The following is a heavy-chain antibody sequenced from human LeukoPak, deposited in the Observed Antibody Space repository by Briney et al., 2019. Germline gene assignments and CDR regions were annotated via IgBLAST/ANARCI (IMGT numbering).Heavy chain of an antibody. J-gene: IGHJ4*02. V-gene: IGHV4-39*01. D-gene: IGHD7-27*01. CDR1: GGSISSSSYY. CDR3: ARHNWGLDY. Sequence: SETLSLTCTVSGGSISSSSYYWGWIRQPPGKGLGWIGSIYYSGSTYYNPSLKSRVTISVDTSKNQFSLKLSSVTAADTAVYYCARHNWGLDYWGQGTLVTVSS. CDR2: IYYSGST.